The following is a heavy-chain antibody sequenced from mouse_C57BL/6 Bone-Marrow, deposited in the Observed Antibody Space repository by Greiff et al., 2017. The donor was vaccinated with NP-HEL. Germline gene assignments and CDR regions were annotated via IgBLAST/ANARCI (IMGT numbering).Heavy chain of an antibody. CDR3: ARSRLRRFDY. V-gene: IGHV1-81*01. CDR2: IYPRSGNT. J-gene: IGHJ2*01. Sequence: VKLMESGAELARPGASVKLSCKASGYTFTSYGISWVKQRTGQGLEWIGEIYPRSGNTYYNEKFKGKATLTADKSSSTAYMELRSLTSEDSAVYFCARSRLRRFDYWGQGTTLTVSS. D-gene: IGHD2-2*01. CDR1: GYTFTSYG.